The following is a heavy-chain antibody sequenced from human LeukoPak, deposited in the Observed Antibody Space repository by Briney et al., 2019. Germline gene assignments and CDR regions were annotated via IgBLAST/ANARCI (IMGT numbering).Heavy chain of an antibody. CDR2: ISSSSSTI. CDR1: GFTSSSYS. V-gene: IGHV3-48*01. J-gene: IGHJ5*02. CDR3: VSYRDGYILDP. D-gene: IGHD5-24*01. Sequence: PGGSLRLSCAASGFTSSSYSMNSVRQAPGKGLEWVSYISSSSSTIYYADSVKGRFTISRDNAKNSLYLQMNSLRAEDTAVYYCVSYRDGYILDPWGQGTLVTVSS.